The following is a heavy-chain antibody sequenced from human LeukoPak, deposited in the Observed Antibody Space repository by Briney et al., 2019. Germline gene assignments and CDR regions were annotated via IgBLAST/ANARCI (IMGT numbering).Heavy chain of an antibody. J-gene: IGHJ6*03. CDR2: INWNGRIT. CDR1: GCTFGDYA. CDR3: ARGSVQLWLRDTYYYMDV. Sequence: GGSLRLSCAASGCTFGDYAMNWVRQVPGRGLEWVSGINWNGRITEYADSVKDRFTISRQNTKNSLYLYMNNLGGEDTALYFCARGSVQLWLRDTYYYMDVWGKGTTVTVSS. V-gene: IGHV3-20*04. D-gene: IGHD5-18*01.